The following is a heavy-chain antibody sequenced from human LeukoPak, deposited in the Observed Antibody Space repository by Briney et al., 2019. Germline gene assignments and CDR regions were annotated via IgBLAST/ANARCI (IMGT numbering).Heavy chain of an antibody. CDR1: GGSVSSSSYY. Sequence: SETLSLTCTVSGGSVSSSSYYWGWIRQPPGKGLEWIGNIYYSGNTYYNPSLKSRVTISVDTSKNHFSLKLTSVTAADTAVYYCARVYSGYDYPFDFWGQGTLVTVSS. V-gene: IGHV4-39*02. CDR3: ARVYSGYDYPFDF. D-gene: IGHD5-12*01. J-gene: IGHJ4*02. CDR2: IYYSGNT.